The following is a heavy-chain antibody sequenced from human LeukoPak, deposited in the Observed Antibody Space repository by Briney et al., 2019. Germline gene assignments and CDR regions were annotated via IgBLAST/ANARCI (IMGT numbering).Heavy chain of an antibody. CDR3: ARGGHSSGWYYFDY. V-gene: IGHV3-23*01. CDR2: ISGSGGST. J-gene: IGHJ4*02. D-gene: IGHD6-19*01. Sequence: PGGSLRLSCAASGFTFSSYAMSWVRQAPGKGLEWVSAISGSGGSTYYADSVKGRFTISRDNSKNTLYLQMNSLRAEDTAVYYCARGGHSSGWYYFDYWGQGTLVTVSS. CDR1: GFTFSSYA.